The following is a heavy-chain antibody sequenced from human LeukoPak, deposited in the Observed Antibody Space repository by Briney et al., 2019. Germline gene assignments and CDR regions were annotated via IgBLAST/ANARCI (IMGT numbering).Heavy chain of an antibody. J-gene: IGHJ4*02. V-gene: IGHV4-59*12. CDR1: GGSISSYY. Sequence: PSETLSLTCAVSGGSISSYYWSWIRQPPGKGLEWIGYIYYSGSTNYNPSLKSRVTMSVDTSKNQFSLKLSSVTAADTAVHYCARGYDFQNFDYWGQGTLVTVSS. D-gene: IGHD3-3*01. CDR3: ARGYDFQNFDY. CDR2: IYYSGST.